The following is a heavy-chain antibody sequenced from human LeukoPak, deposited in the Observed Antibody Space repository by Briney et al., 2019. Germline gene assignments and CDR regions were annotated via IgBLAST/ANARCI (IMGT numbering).Heavy chain of an antibody. CDR1: GFTFSSYA. J-gene: IGHJ4*02. D-gene: IGHD6-19*01. V-gene: IGHV3-23*01. Sequence: PGGPLRLSCAASGFTFSSYAMSWVRQAPGKGLEWVSAISGSGGSTYYADSVKGRFTISRDNSKDTLYLQMNSLRAEDTAVYYCAKGSRSIAVDNLCDYWGQGSLVTVSS. CDR2: ISGSGGST. CDR3: AKGSRSIAVDNLCDY.